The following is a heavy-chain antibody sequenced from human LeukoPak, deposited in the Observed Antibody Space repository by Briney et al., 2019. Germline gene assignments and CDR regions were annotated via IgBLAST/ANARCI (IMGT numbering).Heavy chain of an antibody. J-gene: IGHJ4*02. Sequence: GGSLRLSCAASGFSFSSYWMAWVRQAPGKGLEWVSAISGSGGSTYYADSVKGRFTISRDNSKNTLHLQMNSLRAEDTAVYYCANTDSDYSNYLPFDYWGQGTLVTVSS. CDR3: ANTDSDYSNYLPFDY. CDR2: ISGSGGST. CDR1: GFSFSSYW. D-gene: IGHD4-11*01. V-gene: IGHV3-23*01.